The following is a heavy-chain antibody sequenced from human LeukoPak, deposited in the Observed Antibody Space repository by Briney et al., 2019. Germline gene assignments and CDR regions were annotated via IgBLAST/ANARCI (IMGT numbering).Heavy chain of an antibody. CDR2: IYPGGSET. CDR3: ARASRDGYNQNFDH. Sequence: GESLKISCKGSGYSFTSYWIGWVRQMPGKGLEWMGIIYPGGSETRYDPSFQGQVTISADSSTSTAYLQWSSLRASDTAMYYCARASRDGYNQNFDHWSQGTLVTVSS. D-gene: IGHD5-24*01. V-gene: IGHV5-51*01. CDR1: GYSFTSYW. J-gene: IGHJ4*02.